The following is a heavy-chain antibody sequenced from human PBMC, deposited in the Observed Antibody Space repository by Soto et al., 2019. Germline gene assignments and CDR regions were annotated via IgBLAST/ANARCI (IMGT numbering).Heavy chain of an antibody. CDR2: VDYSGTYT. CDR1: GFSFGNFA. D-gene: IGHD6-13*01. CDR3: TKRSAGFAEFDY. Sequence: EVQLLESGGGLVQAGGSLRLSCAASGFSFGNFAMNWVRQPPGKGLERVSSVDYSGTYTFYAAAVKGRFSISRDNSHNMVYLEMNSLRADDTAVYYCTKRSAGFAEFDYWGQGALVIVSS. J-gene: IGHJ4*02. V-gene: IGHV3-23*01.